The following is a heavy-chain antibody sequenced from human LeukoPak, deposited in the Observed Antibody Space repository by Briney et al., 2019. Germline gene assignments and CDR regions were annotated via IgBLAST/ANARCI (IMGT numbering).Heavy chain of an antibody. D-gene: IGHD3-16*02. CDR2: ISKEGGKK. CDR3: AKDWDYVSGTYLDY. Sequence: GGSLSLSCAASGFTFSSYGMHWVRQAPGKGLEWVAVISKEGGKKFYADSVKGRFTISRDNSKNTLYLQMNSLRAEDTAVYYCAKDWDYVSGTYLDYWGQGTLVTVSS. CDR1: GFTFSSYG. J-gene: IGHJ4*02. V-gene: IGHV3-30*18.